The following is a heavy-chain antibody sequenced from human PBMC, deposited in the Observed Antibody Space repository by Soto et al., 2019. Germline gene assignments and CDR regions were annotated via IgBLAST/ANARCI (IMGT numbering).Heavy chain of an antibody. V-gene: IGHV4-59*01. Sequence: PSETLSLTCTVSGGSLSSYYWSWIRRPPGMGLEWIASISYSGTTNYNSSLKSRVTISIDTSKNQFSLKFNSVTAADTAVYYCARGGYNFGPFDYWGEGTLVTVS. CDR2: ISYSGTT. J-gene: IGHJ4*02. D-gene: IGHD5-18*01. CDR1: GGSLSSYY. CDR3: ARGGYNFGPFDY.